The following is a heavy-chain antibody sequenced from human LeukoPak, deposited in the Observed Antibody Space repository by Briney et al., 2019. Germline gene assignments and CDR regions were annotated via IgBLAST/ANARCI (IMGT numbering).Heavy chain of an antibody. CDR1: GLTVSSNC. Sequence: GGSLRLSCAASGLTVSSNCMSWVRQAPGKGLEWVSFIYSGGSTYYTDSVKGRFTISRDNSKNTLYLQMNSLRLEDTAVYYCAKHPGGFTGIVNYYYMDVWGEGTTVTVSS. D-gene: IGHD3-16*02. V-gene: IGHV3-53*05. J-gene: IGHJ6*03. CDR2: IYSGGST. CDR3: AKHPGGFTGIVNYYYMDV.